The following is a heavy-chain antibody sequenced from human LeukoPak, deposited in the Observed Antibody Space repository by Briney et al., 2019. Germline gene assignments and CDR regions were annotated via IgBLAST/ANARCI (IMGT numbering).Heavy chain of an antibody. D-gene: IGHD1-26*01. V-gene: IGHV1-18*01. CDR3: ARDMKRSRARWENLGFDP. J-gene: IGHJ5*02. CDR1: GYTFINYG. CDR2: ISGYNANT. Sequence: ASVKVSCKASGYTFINYGISWVRQAPGQGLEWMGWISGYNANTDYAQNFQDRVIMTTDTSTSTAYMELRSLRSDDTAVYYCARDMKRSRARWENLGFDPWGQGTLVTVSS.